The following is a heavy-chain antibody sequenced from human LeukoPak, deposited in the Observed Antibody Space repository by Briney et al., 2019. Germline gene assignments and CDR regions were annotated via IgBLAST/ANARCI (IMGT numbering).Heavy chain of an antibody. J-gene: IGHJ6*03. CDR2: ISSDSTYI. CDR3: ARDYVPGITMVRYYYYYYMDV. V-gene: IGHV3-21*01. D-gene: IGHD3-10*01. Sequence: GGSLRLSCAASGFTFSIYRMNWVRQAPGKGLEWVSSISSDSTYIYYTDSVKGRFTISRDNAKNSLYLQMNSLRAEDTAVYYCARDYVPGITMVRYYYYYYMDVWGKGTTVTVSS. CDR1: GFTFSIYR.